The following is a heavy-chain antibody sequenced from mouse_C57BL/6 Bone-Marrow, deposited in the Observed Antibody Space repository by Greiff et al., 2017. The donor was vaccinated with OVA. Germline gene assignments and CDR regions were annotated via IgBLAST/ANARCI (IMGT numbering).Heavy chain of an antibody. CDR1: GDAVSRYG. Sequence: QVHVKQSGAELVKPGASVEISCKASGDAVSRYGRNGVKQRPGKGLEWIGQIYPGDGDTNYNGKFKGKATLTADKSSSTAYMQLSSLTSEDSAVYFCARGYFWGQGTTLTVSS. CDR3: ARGYF. V-gene: IGHV1-80*01. J-gene: IGHJ2*01. CDR2: IYPGDGDT.